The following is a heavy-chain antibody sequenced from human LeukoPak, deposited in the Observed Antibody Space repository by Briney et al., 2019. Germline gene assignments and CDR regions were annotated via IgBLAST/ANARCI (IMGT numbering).Heavy chain of an antibody. CDR2: ISGSGGST. CDR1: GFTFSSYA. D-gene: IGHD4-17*01. J-gene: IGHJ6*02. V-gene: IGHV3-23*01. Sequence: PGGSLRLSCAASGFTFSSYAMSWVRQAPGKGLEWVSAISGSGGSTYYADSVKGRFTISRDNSKNTLYLQMNSLRAEDTAVYYCAKADYGVYYYYGMDVWGQGTTVTVSS. CDR3: AKADYGVYYYYGMDV.